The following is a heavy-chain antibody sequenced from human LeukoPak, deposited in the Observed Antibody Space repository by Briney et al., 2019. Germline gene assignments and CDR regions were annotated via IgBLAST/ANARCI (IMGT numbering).Heavy chain of an antibody. V-gene: IGHV4-4*07. CDR1: GDSISSYY. CDR3: ARDMVRGVKAYLSWFDP. Sequence: SETLSLTCTVSGDSISSYYWSWIRQPAGKGLEWLGRMYVSGSTNYNPSLKGRVTMSVDTSKNQFSLKMTSVTAADTAFYYCARDMVRGVKAYLSWFDPWGQGILVTVST. J-gene: IGHJ5*02. CDR2: MYVSGST. D-gene: IGHD3-10*01.